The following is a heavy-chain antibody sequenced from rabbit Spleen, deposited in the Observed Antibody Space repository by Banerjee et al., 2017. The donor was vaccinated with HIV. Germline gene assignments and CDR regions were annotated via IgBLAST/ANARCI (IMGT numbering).Heavy chain of an antibody. CDR1: GFSFNFYW. V-gene: IGHV1S45*01. CDR3: ARNYVNTFDP. CDR2: IDTANGDT. Sequence: EQLEESGGGLVKPGGTLTLTCTVSGFSFNFYWICWVRQAPGKGLEWIACIDTANGDTDYANWPKGRFTISKTSSTTVTLQMTSLTAADTATYFCARNYVNTFDPWGPGTLVTVS. J-gene: IGHJ2*01. D-gene: IGHD1-1*01.